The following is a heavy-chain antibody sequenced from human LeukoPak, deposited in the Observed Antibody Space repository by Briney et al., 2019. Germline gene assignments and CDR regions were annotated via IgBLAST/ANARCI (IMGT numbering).Heavy chain of an antibody. CDR3: ARDGDTAMVNDY. CDR2: ISSSSSYI. V-gene: IGHV3-21*01. Sequence: GGSLRLSCAASGFTFSSYSMNWVRQAPGKGLEWVSSISSSSSYIYYADSVKGRFTISRDNAKNSLYLQMNSLRAEDTAVHYCARDGDTAMVNDYWGQGTLVTVSS. J-gene: IGHJ4*02. CDR1: GFTFSSYS. D-gene: IGHD5-18*01.